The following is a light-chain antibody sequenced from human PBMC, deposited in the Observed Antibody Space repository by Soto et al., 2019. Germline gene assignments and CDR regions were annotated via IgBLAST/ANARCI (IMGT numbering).Light chain of an antibody. CDR3: QQYGSSPYT. CDR2: GAS. V-gene: IGKV3-20*01. CDR1: QSVSSNY. J-gene: IGKJ2*01. Sequence: EIVLTQSPGTLSLSPGERATLSCRASQSVSSNYLAWYQQKPGQAPRLLIYGASSRATGIPDRFSGSGSGTDFTLTISRLEPEDLAVYYCQQYGSSPYTFGQGTKVEIK.